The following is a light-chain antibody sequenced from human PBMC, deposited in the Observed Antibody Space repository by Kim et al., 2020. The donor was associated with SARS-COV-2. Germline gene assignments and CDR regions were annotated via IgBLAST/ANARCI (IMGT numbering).Light chain of an antibody. CDR3: QSYDSSNHWV. CDR1: EGTTTSNL. J-gene: IGLJ3*02. V-gene: IGLV6-57*03. Sequence: TLPRIRSEGTTTSNLVLSSQQRPGHAPPPVFYEDNQSRSGVPDRSSGSTDSSSNSASLTISGLKTENEADYYGQSYDSSNHWVFGGGTQLTFL. CDR2: EDN.